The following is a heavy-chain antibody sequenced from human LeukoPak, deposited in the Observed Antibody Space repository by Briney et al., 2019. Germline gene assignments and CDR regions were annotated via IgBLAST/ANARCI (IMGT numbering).Heavy chain of an antibody. CDR1: GYTFTSYA. V-gene: IGHV7-4-1*02. D-gene: IGHD1-1*01. CDR2: INTNTGNP. Sequence: ASVKVSCKASGYTFTSYAMNWVRQAPGQGLEWMGWINTNTGNPTYAQGFTGRFVFSLDTSVSTASLQISSLKAEDTAVYYCARATKDWNDNSYYYYYYMDVWGKGTTVTVSS. J-gene: IGHJ6*03. CDR3: ARATKDWNDNSYYYYYYMDV.